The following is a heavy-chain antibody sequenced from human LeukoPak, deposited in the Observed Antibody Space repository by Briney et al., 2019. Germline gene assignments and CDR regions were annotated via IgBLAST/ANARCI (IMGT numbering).Heavy chain of an antibody. V-gene: IGHV5-51*01. CDR1: GYSFTSYW. Sequence: NLGESLKISCKGSGYSFTSYWIGWVRQIPGKGLEWMGIIYPGDSDTRYSPSFQGQVTISADKSISTAYLQWSSLKASDTAMYYCARQHKPDYYDSSGYQKYYFDYWGQGTLVTVSS. CDR3: ARQHKPDYYDSSGYQKYYFDY. D-gene: IGHD3-22*01. CDR2: IYPGDSDT. J-gene: IGHJ4*02.